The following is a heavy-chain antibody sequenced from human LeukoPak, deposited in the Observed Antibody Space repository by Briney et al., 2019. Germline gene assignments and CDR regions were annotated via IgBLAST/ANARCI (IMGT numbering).Heavy chain of an antibody. Sequence: GESLKISCKASGYIFTGYWIGWVRQMPGKGLEWMGIIYPGDSDTRYSPSFQGQVTISADTSIRTAYLQWSSLKASDTAMYYCARPNAFSLSLGYDAFDIWGQGTMVSVSS. D-gene: IGHD1-20*01. V-gene: IGHV5-51*01. CDR2: IYPGDSDT. CDR3: ARPNAFSLSLGYDAFDI. CDR1: GYIFTGYW. J-gene: IGHJ3*02.